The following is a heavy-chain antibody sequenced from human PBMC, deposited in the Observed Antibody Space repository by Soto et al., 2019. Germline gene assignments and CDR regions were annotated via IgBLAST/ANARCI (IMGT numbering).Heavy chain of an antibody. D-gene: IGHD2-15*01. Sequence: GASVKVSCKTSGYTFNTYGINWVRQAPGQGLELMGWISAYDGKTTYAEKFQGRVTLTTDTSTSTIYMELSSLRSDDTAIYYCAREENCSGGTCYSEYFHRWGQCTLVTVSS. CDR2: ISAYDGKT. CDR1: GYTFNTYG. V-gene: IGHV1-18*01. CDR3: AREENCSGGTCYSEYFHR. J-gene: IGHJ1*01.